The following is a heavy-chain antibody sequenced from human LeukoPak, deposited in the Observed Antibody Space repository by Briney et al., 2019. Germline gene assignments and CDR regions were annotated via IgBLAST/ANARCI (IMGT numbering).Heavy chain of an antibody. D-gene: IGHD2-15*01. V-gene: IGHV3-23*01. Sequence: GGSLRLSCAASGFTFSSYAMSWVRQAPGKGLEWVSAIGGSGGGTYYADSVKGRFTISRDNSKNTLYLQMNSLRAEDTAAYYCAKAGYCSGGSCYLPSNNWFDPWGQGTLVTVSS. CDR3: AKAGYCSGGSCYLPSNNWFDP. CDR1: GFTFSSYA. CDR2: IGGSGGGT. J-gene: IGHJ5*02.